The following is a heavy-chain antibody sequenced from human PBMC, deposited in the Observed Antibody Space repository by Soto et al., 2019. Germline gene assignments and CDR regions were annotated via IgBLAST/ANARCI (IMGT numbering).Heavy chain of an antibody. Sequence: QVQLVESGGGVVQPGRSLRLSCAASGFTFSSYGMHWVRQAPGKGLEWVAVIGYDGSNKYYADSVKGRFTISRDNSKNTLYLQMNSLRAEDTAVYYCARDGASVRDVWGSYRYDYFDYWGQGTLVTVSS. CDR2: IGYDGSNK. V-gene: IGHV3-33*01. CDR3: ARDGASVRDVWGSYRYDYFDY. CDR1: GFTFSSYG. D-gene: IGHD3-16*02. J-gene: IGHJ4*02.